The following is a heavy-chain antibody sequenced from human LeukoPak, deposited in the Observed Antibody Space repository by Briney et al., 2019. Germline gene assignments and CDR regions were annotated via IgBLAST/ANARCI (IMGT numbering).Heavy chain of an antibody. J-gene: IGHJ6*02. CDR3: ARDAPLAYYDSSGHRRGYYYGMDV. CDR2: ISAYNGNT. Sequence: GASVKVSCKVSGYTLIELPMHWVRQAPGQGLEWMGWISAYNGNTNYAQKLQGRVTMTTDTSTSTAYMELRSLRSDDTAVYYCARDAPLAYYDSSGHRRGYYYGMDVWGQGTTVTVSS. V-gene: IGHV1-18*01. CDR1: GYTLIELP. D-gene: IGHD3-22*01.